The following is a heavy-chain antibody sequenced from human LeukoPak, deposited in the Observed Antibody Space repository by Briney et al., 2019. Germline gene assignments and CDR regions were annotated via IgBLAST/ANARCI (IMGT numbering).Heavy chain of an antibody. J-gene: IGHJ2*01. Sequence: GRSLRLSCAASGFTFSSYAMHWVRQAPGKGLEWVAVISYDGSNKYYADSVKGRFTISRDNSKNTLYLQMNSLRYEDTALYYCAKEGARGNWYFDLWGRGTLVTVSS. D-gene: IGHD3-16*01. CDR3: AKEGARGNWYFDL. V-gene: IGHV3-30-3*01. CDR2: ISYDGSNK. CDR1: GFTFSSYA.